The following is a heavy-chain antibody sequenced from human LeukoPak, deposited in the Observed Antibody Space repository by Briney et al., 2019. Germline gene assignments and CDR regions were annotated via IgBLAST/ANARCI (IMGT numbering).Heavy chain of an antibody. CDR2: IYYSGST. J-gene: IGHJ6*03. CDR1: GGSISSSSYY. V-gene: IGHV4-39*07. CDR3: ARDSSQDYYYYYYTDV. D-gene: IGHD6-13*01. Sequence: SETLSLTCTVSGGSISSSSYYWGWIRQPPGKGLEWIGSIYYSGSTYYNPSLKSRVTISVDTSKNQFSLKLSSVTAANTAVYYCARDSSQDYYYYYYTDVWGKGTTVTVSS.